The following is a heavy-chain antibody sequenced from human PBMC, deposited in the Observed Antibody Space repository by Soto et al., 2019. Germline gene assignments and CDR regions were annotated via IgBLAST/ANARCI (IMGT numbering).Heavy chain of an antibody. D-gene: IGHD2-15*01. V-gene: IGHV3-7*03. CDR3: ARVFAPIVVVVAATAIPLDY. J-gene: IGHJ4*02. CDR2: IKQDGSEK. CDR1: GFTFSSYW. Sequence: GGSLRLSCAASGFTFSSYWMGWVRQAPGKGLEWVANIKQDGSEKYYVDSVKGRFTISRDNAKNSLYLQMNSLRAEDTAVYYCARVFAPIVVVVAATAIPLDYWGQGTLVTVSS.